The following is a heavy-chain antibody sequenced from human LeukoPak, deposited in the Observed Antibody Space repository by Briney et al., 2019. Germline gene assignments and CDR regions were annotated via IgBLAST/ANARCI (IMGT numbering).Heavy chain of an antibody. J-gene: IGHJ4*02. CDR1: GFTFSSYW. CDR3: VREDTPATANY. V-gene: IGHV3-74*01. Sequence: GGSLRLSCAASGFTFSSYWMHWVRQAPGKGLVWVSRISSDESARSYADSVKGRFTISRDNAKNTLYLQMNSLRAEDTAIYYCVREDTPATANYWGQGTLVTISS. D-gene: IGHD2-21*02. CDR2: ISSDESAR.